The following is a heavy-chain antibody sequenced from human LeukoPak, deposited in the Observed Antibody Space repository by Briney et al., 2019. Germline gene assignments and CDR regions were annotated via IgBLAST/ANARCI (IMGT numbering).Heavy chain of an antibody. J-gene: IGHJ3*02. D-gene: IGHD2-15*01. V-gene: IGHV3-48*03. CDR3: ARDSGSGWTPAESAFDI. CDR2: ISSSGSTT. CDR1: GFTFSSYA. Sequence: PGGSLRLSCAASGFTFSSYAMHWVRQAPGKGLEWVSYISSSGSTTYYADSVKGRFTISRDNAKNSLYLQMNSLRAEDTAVYYCARDSGSGWTPAESAFDIWGQGTMVTVSS.